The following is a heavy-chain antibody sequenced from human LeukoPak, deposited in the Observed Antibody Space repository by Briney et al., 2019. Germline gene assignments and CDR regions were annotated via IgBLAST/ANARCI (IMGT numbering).Heavy chain of an antibody. D-gene: IGHD5-18*01. Sequence: GASVKVSCKASGYTFTSYDINWVRQATGQGLEWMGWMNPNSGNTGYAQKFQGRVTMTRNTSISTAYMELSSLRSEDTAVYYCARKPIVDTALNWFDPWGKGTLVTVSS. CDR1: GYTFTSYD. CDR3: ARKPIVDTALNWFDP. CDR2: MNPNSGNT. V-gene: IGHV1-8*01. J-gene: IGHJ5*02.